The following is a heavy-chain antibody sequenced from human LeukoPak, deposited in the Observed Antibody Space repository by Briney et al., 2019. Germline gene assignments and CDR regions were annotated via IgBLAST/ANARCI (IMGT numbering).Heavy chain of an antibody. V-gene: IGHV1-2*02. D-gene: IGHD6-13*01. CDR2: INPNSGGT. CDR1: GYTFTGYY. Sequence: ASVKVSCKASGYTFTGYYMHWVRQAPGQGLEWMGWINPNSGGTNYAQKFQGRVTMTRDTSISTAYMELSRLRSDDTAVYYCARIFSAAGTNNWFDPWGQGALVTVSS. CDR3: ARIFSAAGTNNWFDP. J-gene: IGHJ5*02.